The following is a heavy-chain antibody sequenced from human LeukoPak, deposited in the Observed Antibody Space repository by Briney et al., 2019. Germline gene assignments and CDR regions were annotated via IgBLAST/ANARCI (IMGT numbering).Heavy chain of an antibody. J-gene: IGHJ6*03. D-gene: IGHD1-26*01. CDR1: GYTFTGYC. Sequence: ASVKVSCKASGYTFTGYCMHWVRQAPGQGLEWMGWINPNSGGTNYAQKFQGGVTMTRDTSISTAYMELSSLRSEDTAVYYCARCGSLGATRGYYYYMDVWGKGTTVTVSS. V-gene: IGHV1-2*02. CDR2: INPNSGGT. CDR3: ARCGSLGATRGYYYYMDV.